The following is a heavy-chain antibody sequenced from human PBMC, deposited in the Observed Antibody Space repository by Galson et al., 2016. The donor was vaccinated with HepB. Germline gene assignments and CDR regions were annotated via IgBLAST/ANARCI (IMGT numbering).Heavy chain of an antibody. D-gene: IGHD4/OR15-4a*01. CDR3: AKDLANNWCLDY. CDR2: ISHDGTVK. Sequence: SLRLSCAASGFSFRDEVMHWVRQAPGKGLEWVARISHDGTVKLYVDSVKGRFTISRDNSKSTLYLQMDSLRVEDTATYYCAKDLANNWCLDYWGQGTLVPVSS. V-gene: IGHV3-30*18. J-gene: IGHJ4*02. CDR1: GFSFRDEV.